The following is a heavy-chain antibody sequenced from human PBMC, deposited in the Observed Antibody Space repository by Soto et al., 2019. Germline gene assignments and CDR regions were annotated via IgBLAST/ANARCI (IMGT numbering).Heavy chain of an antibody. D-gene: IGHD3-16*01. Sequence: PSETLSLTCSVSGVSVISAGHYWNWIGQFTGKGLEWFGYIYHSGGGYYNPSLKSRASMSVDTSKNEFSLRLASVTAADPAVYFCARDPPASFDRNYFDYWGQGALVSVSS. V-gene: IGHV4-31*03. CDR2: IYHSGGG. J-gene: IGHJ4*02. CDR3: ARDPPASFDRNYFDY. CDR1: GVSVISAGHY.